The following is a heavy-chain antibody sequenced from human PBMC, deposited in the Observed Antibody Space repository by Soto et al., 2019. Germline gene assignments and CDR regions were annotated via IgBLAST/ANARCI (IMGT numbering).Heavy chain of an antibody. Sequence: QVQLVESGGGVVQPGRSLRLSCAASGFTFSSYAMHWVRQAPGKGLEWVAVISYDGSNKYYADSVKGRFTIARDNSMNTLYLQMNSLRAEDTAVYYCARDRPLYYYDSSGYYPDYWGQGTLVTVSS. V-gene: IGHV3-30-3*01. CDR3: ARDRPLYYYDSSGYYPDY. CDR2: ISYDGSNK. J-gene: IGHJ4*02. D-gene: IGHD3-22*01. CDR1: GFTFSSYA.